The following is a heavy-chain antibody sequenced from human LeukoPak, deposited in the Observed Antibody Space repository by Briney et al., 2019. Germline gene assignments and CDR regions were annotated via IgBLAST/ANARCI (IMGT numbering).Heavy chain of an antibody. CDR2: ISSSGTTI. Sequence: GGSLRLSCAASRFTFSSYEMHWVRQAPGKGLEWVSYISSSGTTIYYPDSVKGRFTISRDNAKNSLYLQMNSLRAEDTAVYYCARDYGGSSPFDYWGQGTLVTVSS. D-gene: IGHD4-23*01. V-gene: IGHV3-48*03. CDR1: RFTFSSYE. J-gene: IGHJ4*02. CDR3: ARDYGGSSPFDY.